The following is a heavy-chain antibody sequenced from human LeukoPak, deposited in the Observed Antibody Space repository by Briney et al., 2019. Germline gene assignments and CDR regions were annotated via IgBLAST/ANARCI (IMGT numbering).Heavy chain of an antibody. CDR2: IGGDGRT. D-gene: IGHD2-8*02. J-gene: IGHJ4*02. V-gene: IGHV3-23*01. CDR3: AKDLSWWAAVDF. CDR1: GFTVSTNA. Sequence: AGGSLRLSCAASGFTVSTNAMSWVRQAPGRGLEWVSGIGGDGRTHYADSVRGRFSIFRDNSKNTVYLQMNSLRDDDTAEYHCAKDLSWWAAVDFWGQGMLVTVSS.